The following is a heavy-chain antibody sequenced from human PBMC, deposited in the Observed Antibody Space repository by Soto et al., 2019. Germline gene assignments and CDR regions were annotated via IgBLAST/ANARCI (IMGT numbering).Heavy chain of an antibody. V-gene: IGHV4-39*07. Sequence: SETLSLTCTVSGGSISSSSYYWGWIRQPPGKGLEWIGSIYYSGNTYYNPSLKSRVTIFVDKARNQFSLKLTSVTAADTAVYYCTRVPPRRQSGGSFHLNWGQGTLVTVSS. J-gene: IGHJ4*02. D-gene: IGHD2-15*01. CDR3: TRVPPRRQSGGSFHLN. CDR2: IYYSGNT. CDR1: GGSISSSSYY.